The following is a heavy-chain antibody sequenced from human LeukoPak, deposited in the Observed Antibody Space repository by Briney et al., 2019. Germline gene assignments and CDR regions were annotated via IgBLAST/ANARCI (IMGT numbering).Heavy chain of an antibody. CDR1: GYSFTSYW. Sequence: GESLKISCKGSGYSFTSYWIGWVRQMPGKGLEWMGIIYPGDSDTRYSPSFQGQVTISADKSISTAYLQWSSLKASDTAMYYCARHSAVPTLAAAGTVPPFALDYWGQGTLVTVSS. V-gene: IGHV5-51*01. CDR3: ARHSAVPTLAAAGTVPPFALDY. D-gene: IGHD6-13*01. CDR2: IYPGDSDT. J-gene: IGHJ4*02.